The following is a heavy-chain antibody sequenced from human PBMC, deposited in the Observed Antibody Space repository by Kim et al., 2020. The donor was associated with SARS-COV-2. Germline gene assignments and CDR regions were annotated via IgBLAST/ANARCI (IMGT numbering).Heavy chain of an antibody. Sequence: KGRLTISRDNSKNTLYLQMNSLRAEDTAVYYCAKGSLGYCSSTSCSDMFYWGQGTLVTVSS. V-gene: IGHV3-23*01. J-gene: IGHJ4*02. CDR3: AKGSLGYCSSTSCSDMFY. D-gene: IGHD2-2*01.